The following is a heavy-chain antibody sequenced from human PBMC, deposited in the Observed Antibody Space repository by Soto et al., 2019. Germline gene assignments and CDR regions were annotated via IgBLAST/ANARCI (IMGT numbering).Heavy chain of an antibody. Sequence: QVQLVQSGAEVKKPGSSVKVSCKASGGTFSSYAISWVRQAPGQGLEWMGGIIPIFGTANYAQKFQGRVTITADESTSTAYMELSSLRSEDTAVYYCARQTLDTAMVTRYYYGMDVWGQGATVTVSS. D-gene: IGHD5-18*01. V-gene: IGHV1-69*01. CDR2: IIPIFGTA. CDR3: ARQTLDTAMVTRYYYGMDV. CDR1: GGTFSSYA. J-gene: IGHJ6*02.